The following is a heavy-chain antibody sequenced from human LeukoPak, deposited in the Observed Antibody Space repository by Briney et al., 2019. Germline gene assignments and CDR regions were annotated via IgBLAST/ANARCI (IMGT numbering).Heavy chain of an antibody. CDR1: GFTFSSYG. J-gene: IGHJ4*02. CDR2: ISGSGGST. CDR3: ARHSSGSYPALDY. V-gene: IGHV3-23*01. Sequence: GGSLRLSCAASGFTFSSYGMSWVRQAPGTGLEWVSAISGSGGSTYYADSVKGRFTISRDNSKNTLYLQMNSLRAEDTAVYYCARHSSGSYPALDYWGQGTLVTVSS. D-gene: IGHD3-22*01.